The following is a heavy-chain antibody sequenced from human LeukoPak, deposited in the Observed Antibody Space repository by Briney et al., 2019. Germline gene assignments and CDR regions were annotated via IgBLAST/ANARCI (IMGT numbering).Heavy chain of an antibody. D-gene: IGHD2-8*01. Sequence: GGSLRLSCAASGFTFSDYYMSWIRQAPGKGLEWVSSISSSSSDTKYADSVKGRFTISRDNAKKPLYLQMNSLRAEDTAVYYCARDDGLDVFDVWGQGTAVTVSS. V-gene: IGHV3-11*05. CDR1: GFTFSDYY. J-gene: IGHJ3*01. CDR3: ARDDGLDVFDV. CDR2: ISSSSSDT.